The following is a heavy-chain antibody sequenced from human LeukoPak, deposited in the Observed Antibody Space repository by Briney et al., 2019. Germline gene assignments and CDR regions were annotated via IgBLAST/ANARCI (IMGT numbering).Heavy chain of an antibody. V-gene: IGHV3-48*03. CDR1: GFTFSSYE. Sequence: PGGSLRLSCAASGFTFSSYEMNWVRQAPGKGLEWVSYISSSGSTIYYADSVKGRFTISRDNAKNSLYLQMNGLRAEDTAVYYCIRDLFDDYSLDYWGQGALVTVSS. J-gene: IGHJ4*02. D-gene: IGHD3-16*01. CDR3: IRDLFDDYSLDY. CDR2: ISSSGSTI.